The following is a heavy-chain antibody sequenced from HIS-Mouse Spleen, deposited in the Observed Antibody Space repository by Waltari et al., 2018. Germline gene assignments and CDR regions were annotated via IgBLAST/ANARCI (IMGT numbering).Heavy chain of an antibody. CDR1: GFTFRSYA. CDR3: AREIPYSSSWYDWYFDL. CDR2: ISGSGGST. V-gene: IGHV3-23*01. Sequence: EVQLLESGGGLVQPGGSLRLSCAASGFTFRSYAISWVRQAPGKVLEWVSAISGSGGSTYYADSVKGRFTISRDNSKNTLYLQMNSLRAEDTAVYYCAREIPYSSSWYDWYFDLWGRGTLVTVSS. J-gene: IGHJ2*01. D-gene: IGHD6-13*01.